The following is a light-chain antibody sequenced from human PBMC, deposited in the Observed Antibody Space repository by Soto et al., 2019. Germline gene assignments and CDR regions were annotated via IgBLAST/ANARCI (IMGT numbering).Light chain of an antibody. V-gene: IGLV2-14*01. Sequence: QSALTQPASVSGSPGQSITISCTGTSSDVGGYNYVSWHQHHPGKAPKLMIYEVSNRPSGVSNRFSGSKSGNTASLTISGLRAEDEADYYCTSYTSSSTLVFGGGTKLTVL. CDR1: SSDVGGYNY. CDR3: TSYTSSSTLV. J-gene: IGLJ3*02. CDR2: EVS.